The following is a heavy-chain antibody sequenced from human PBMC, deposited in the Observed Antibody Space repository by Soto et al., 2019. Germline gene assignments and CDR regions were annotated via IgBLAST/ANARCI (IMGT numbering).Heavy chain of an antibody. Sequence: PGGSLRLSCAASGFTFSSYAMSWVRQAPGKGLEWVSAISGSGGSTCYADSVKGRFTISRDNSKNTLYLQMYSLRAEDTAVYYCVKDRTRIIMLRGVKDHGMDVWGQGTTVTVSS. J-gene: IGHJ6*02. D-gene: IGHD3-10*01. CDR3: VKDRTRIIMLRGVKDHGMDV. CDR1: GFTFSSYA. V-gene: IGHV3-23*01. CDR2: ISGSGGST.